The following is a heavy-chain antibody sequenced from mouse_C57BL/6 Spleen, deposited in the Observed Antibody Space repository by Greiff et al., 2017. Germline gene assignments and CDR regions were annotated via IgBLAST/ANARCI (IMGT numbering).Heavy chain of an antibody. CDR1: GYTFTSYW. D-gene: IGHD1-1*01. V-gene: IGHV1-64*01. CDR3: ARPGSSYVGFAY. J-gene: IGHJ3*01. CDR2: IHPNSGST. Sequence: VQLQQPGAELVKPGASVKLSCKASGYTFTSYWMHWVKQRPGQGLEWIGMIHPNSGSTNYNEKFKSKATLTVDKSSSTAYMQLSSLTSEDSAVYYCARPGSSYVGFAYWGQGTLVTVSA.